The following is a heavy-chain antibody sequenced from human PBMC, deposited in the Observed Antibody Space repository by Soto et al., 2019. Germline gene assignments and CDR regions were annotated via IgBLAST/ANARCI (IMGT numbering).Heavy chain of an antibody. Sequence: QVQLVQSGAEVKKPGSSVKVSCKASGGTFSSYAISWVRQAPGQGLEWMGGIIPIFGTANYAQKFQGRVTITADESTSTAYMELSSLRSEDTAVYYCARFGRYGVDKNYYYYGMDVWGQGTTVTVSS. J-gene: IGHJ6*02. CDR3: ARFGRYGVDKNYYYYGMDV. D-gene: IGHD4-17*01. CDR1: GGTFSSYA. CDR2: IIPIFGTA. V-gene: IGHV1-69*01.